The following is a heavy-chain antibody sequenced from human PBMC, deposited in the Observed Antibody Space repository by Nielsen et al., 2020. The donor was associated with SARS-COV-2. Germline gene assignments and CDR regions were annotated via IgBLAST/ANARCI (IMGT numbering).Heavy chain of an antibody. Sequence: ASVKVSRKASGYSFVTYGISWVRQAPGRGLEWMGWIAVYNGHAEYAQSFKGRVTLSTDTFTDTAYMDLRSLRYDDTAVYYCARTRPFYYGLGVWGQGTTVTVSS. CDR2: IAVYNGHA. D-gene: IGHD2-2*01. CDR1: GYSFVTYG. J-gene: IGHJ6*02. CDR3: ARTRPFYYGLGV. V-gene: IGHV1-18*04.